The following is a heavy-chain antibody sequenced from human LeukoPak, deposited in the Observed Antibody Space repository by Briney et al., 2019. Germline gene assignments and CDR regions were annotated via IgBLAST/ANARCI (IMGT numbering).Heavy chain of an antibody. J-gene: IGHJ4*02. CDR2: INPSGTST. CDR1: GHNFINFY. CDR3: ARQGINRDFDY. V-gene: IGHV1-46*01. D-gene: IGHD2-15*01. Sequence: ASVKVSCKASGHNFINFYVHWVRQAPGQGLEWLGTINPSGTSTTYAQNFQGRVTMTRDTSTSTVYTDLSSLRSEDTAVYFCARQGINRDFDYWGQGTLVTVSS.